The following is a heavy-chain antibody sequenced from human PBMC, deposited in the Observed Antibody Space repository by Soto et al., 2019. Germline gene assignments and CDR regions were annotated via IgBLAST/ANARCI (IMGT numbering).Heavy chain of an antibody. CDR3: AKDAIMVSSSFNYFDF. J-gene: IGHJ4*02. V-gene: IGHV3-23*01. Sequence: PGGSLRLSCVVSGFIPSSYAMSWFRQAPGKGLEWVSGISGSGGATSYADSVKGRFTISRDNSKNTLYLQMNSLSAEDTAIYYCAKDAIMVSSSFNYFDFWGQGALVTVSS. CDR1: GFIPSSYA. CDR2: ISGSGGAT. D-gene: IGHD6-13*01.